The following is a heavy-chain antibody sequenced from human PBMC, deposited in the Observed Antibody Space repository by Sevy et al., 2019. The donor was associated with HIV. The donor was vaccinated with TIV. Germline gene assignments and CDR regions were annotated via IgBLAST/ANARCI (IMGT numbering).Heavy chain of an antibody. CDR1: GYTFNGYY. Sequence: ASVKVSCKASGYTFNGYYIHWVRQAPGQGLEWMAWVNPITGGTNYAQKFRGRVTMTRDTSSATAYMELSSLSSDDTAFYYCARGGLNGGWYVLDYWGQGTLVTVSS. J-gene: IGHJ4*02. D-gene: IGHD6-19*01. CDR3: ARGGLNGGWYVLDY. CDR2: VNPITGGT. V-gene: IGHV1-2*02.